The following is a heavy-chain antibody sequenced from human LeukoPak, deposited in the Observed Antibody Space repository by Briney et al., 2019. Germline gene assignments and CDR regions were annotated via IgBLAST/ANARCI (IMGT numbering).Heavy chain of an antibody. CDR2: IYPNSGGT. CDR1: GDTFTGYY. CDR3: ARDLQVYSYGEFDP. D-gene: IGHD5-18*01. Sequence: ASVNVSCKASGDTFTGYYMHWGRQAPEQGLEWMGWIYPNSGGTNYAQKFQVRVTMTRETSISTAYMELSRLRSDDTAVYYCARDLQVYSYGEFDPWGQGTLVTVSS. J-gene: IGHJ5*02. V-gene: IGHV1-2*02.